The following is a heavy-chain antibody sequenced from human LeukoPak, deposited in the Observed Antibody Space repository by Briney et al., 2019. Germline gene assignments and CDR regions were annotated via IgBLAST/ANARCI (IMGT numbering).Heavy chain of an antibody. CDR3: ARGGGGPYGSGSYWD. D-gene: IGHD3-10*01. CDR1: GGSITNYY. CDR2: IYYSGST. V-gene: IGHV4-59*01. Sequence: PSETLSLTCTVSGGSITNYYWSWIRQPPGKGLEWIGYIYYSGSTNYNPFLKSRVTLSVDTSRNQFSLSLRSMTAADTAVYYCARGGGGPYGSGSYWDWGQGTLVTVSS. J-gene: IGHJ4*02.